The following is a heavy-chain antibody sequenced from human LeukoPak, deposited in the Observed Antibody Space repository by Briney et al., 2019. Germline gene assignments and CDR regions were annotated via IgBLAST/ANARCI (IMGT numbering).Heavy chain of an antibody. CDR2: INWNSGVT. Sequence: TGGSLRLSCAASGFTFDDYGMGWVRQVPGRGLEWICGINWNSGVTGYADSVKGRFNISRDNAKNSLFLQMNSLRDEDTAFYYCARGDGPTVTADYFQNWGQGTLVTVS. CDR1: GFTFDDYG. D-gene: IGHD4-17*01. CDR3: ARGDGPTVTADYFQN. J-gene: IGHJ1*01. V-gene: IGHV3-20*04.